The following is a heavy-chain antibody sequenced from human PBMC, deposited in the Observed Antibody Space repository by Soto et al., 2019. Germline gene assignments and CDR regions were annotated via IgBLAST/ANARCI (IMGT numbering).Heavy chain of an antibody. CDR3: ASIQEYSSGWYFDS. CDR1: GGSISRCY. Sequence: XXTLSLPCTVCGGSISRCYWRWIHQPPGKGLEWIGYIYYSGSTNYNPSLKSRVTISVDTSKNQFSLKLSSVTAADTAVYYCASIQEYSSGWYFDSWGQGTLVTVSS. D-gene: IGHD6-19*01. V-gene: IGHV4-59*01. CDR2: IYYSGST. J-gene: IGHJ4*02.